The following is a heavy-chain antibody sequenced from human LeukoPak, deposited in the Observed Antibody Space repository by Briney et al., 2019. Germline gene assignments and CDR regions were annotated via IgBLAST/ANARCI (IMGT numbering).Heavy chain of an antibody. CDR1: GGSFSGYY. CDR2: INHSGST. J-gene: IGHJ4*02. D-gene: IGHD2-2*01. V-gene: IGHV4-34*01. CDR3: ARPYCSSTSCYDWNDY. Sequence: SETLSLTCAVYGGSFSGYYWSWIRQPPGKGLEWIGEINHSGSTNYNPYLKSRVTISVDSSKNQFSLKLSAVTSADTAVYYCARPYCSSTSCYDWNDYWGQGTLVTVSS.